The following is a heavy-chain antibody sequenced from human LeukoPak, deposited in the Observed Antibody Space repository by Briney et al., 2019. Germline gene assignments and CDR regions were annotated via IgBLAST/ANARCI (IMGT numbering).Heavy chain of an antibody. CDR2: IKQDGNKE. Sequence: PGGSLRLSCAASGFTFSSYAMSWVRQAPGKGLEWVANIKQDGNKEYYVDSVKGRFTISRDNAKNSLYLQMNSLRAEDTAVYYCATTPLAYSGYGYRGYSDSYYFDYWGQGTLVTVSS. J-gene: IGHJ4*02. CDR1: GFTFSSYA. V-gene: IGHV3-7*03. CDR3: ATTPLAYSGYGYRGYSDSYYFDY. D-gene: IGHD5-12*01.